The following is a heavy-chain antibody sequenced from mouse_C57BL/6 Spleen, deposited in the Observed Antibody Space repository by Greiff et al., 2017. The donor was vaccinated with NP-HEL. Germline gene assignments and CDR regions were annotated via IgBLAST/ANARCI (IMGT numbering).Heavy chain of an antibody. D-gene: IGHD1-1*01. CDR3: ARAGGSSPYAMDY. CDR1: GYTFTSYW. CDR2: IYPGSGST. V-gene: IGHV1-55*01. Sequence: QVHVKQPGAELVKPGASVKMSCKASGYTFTSYWITWVKQRPGQGLEWIGDIYPGSGSTNYNEKFKSKATLTVDTSSSTAYMQLSSLTSEDSAVYYCARAGGSSPYAMDYWGQGTSVTVSS. J-gene: IGHJ4*01.